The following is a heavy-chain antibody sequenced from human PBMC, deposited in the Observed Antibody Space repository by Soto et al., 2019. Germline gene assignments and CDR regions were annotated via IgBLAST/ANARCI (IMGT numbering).Heavy chain of an antibody. CDR2: ISPSGSQK. D-gene: IGHD3-9*01. J-gene: IGHJ4*02. CDR1: GFTFTNYW. V-gene: IGHV3-7*01. CDR3: ARDQDWSCPN. Sequence: PGGSLRLSCAASGFTFTNYWLVWVRQAPGKGLEWVANISPSGSQKYYVDSVRGRFTISRDNAKSSLFLQMNSLRAEDTAVYYCARDQDWSCPNWGQGT.